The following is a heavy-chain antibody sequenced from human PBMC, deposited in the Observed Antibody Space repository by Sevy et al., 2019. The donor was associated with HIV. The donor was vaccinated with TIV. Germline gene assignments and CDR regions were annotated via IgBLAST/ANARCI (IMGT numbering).Heavy chain of an antibody. J-gene: IGHJ6*02. Sequence: GESLKISCAASEFTFNKYALHWVRQAPGKGLEWVAVISYDGNNKYYAKSVKGRFTNSIENSKNTLYLQMKSLRAEDTAMYNCARDRNPTRYDSSVFHPITYYYYGMDVWGQGTTVTVSS. CDR3: ARDRNPTRYDSSVFHPITYYYYGMDV. CDR1: EFTFNKYA. V-gene: IGHV3-30*04. CDR2: ISYDGNNK. D-gene: IGHD3-22*01.